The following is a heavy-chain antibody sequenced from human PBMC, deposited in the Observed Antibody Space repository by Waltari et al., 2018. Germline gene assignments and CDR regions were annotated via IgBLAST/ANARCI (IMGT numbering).Heavy chain of an antibody. CDR1: GFTVGNTA. J-gene: IGHJ6*01. CDR3: AKDKRYDTLTLYGMDV. D-gene: IGHD3-9*01. CDR2: ISGSGVTT. V-gene: IGHV3-23*01. Sequence: EVQLLESGGDLVQPGGSLRLSCAASGFTVGNTAMNWVRQGPGKGLEWVSVISGSGVTTHYADSVKGRFTISRDNSKNTLYLQMNSLRAEDTAVYYCAKDKRYDTLTLYGMDVWGQGTTVTVSS.